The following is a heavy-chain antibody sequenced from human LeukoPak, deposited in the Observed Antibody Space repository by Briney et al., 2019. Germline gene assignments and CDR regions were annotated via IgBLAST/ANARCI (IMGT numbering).Heavy chain of an antibody. V-gene: IGHV5-51*01. D-gene: IGHD3-3*01. Sequence: GESLKISCKGSGYSFTSYWIGWVRQMPGKGLEWMGIIYPGDSDTRYSPSFQGQVTISADKSISTAYLQWSSLKASDTAMYYCARQSEWSGYYGNYYYYYGMDVWGQGTTVTVSS. J-gene: IGHJ6*02. CDR2: IYPGDSDT. CDR1: GYSFTSYW. CDR3: ARQSEWSGYYGNYYYYYGMDV.